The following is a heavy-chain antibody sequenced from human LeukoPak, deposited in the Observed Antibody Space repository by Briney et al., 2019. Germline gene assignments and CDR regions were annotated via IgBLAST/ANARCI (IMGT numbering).Heavy chain of an antibody. J-gene: IGHJ6*02. V-gene: IGHV4-30-2*01. CDR3: ARVVTAANYYYYYGMDV. CDR2: IYHSGST. D-gene: IGHD6-13*01. CDR1: GGSISSGGYS. Sequence: SQTLSPTCAVSGGSISSGGYSWSWIRQPPGKGLEWIGYIYHSGSTYYNPSLKSRVTISVDRSKNQFSLKLSSVTAADTAVYYCARVVTAANYYYYYGMDVWGQGTTVTVSS.